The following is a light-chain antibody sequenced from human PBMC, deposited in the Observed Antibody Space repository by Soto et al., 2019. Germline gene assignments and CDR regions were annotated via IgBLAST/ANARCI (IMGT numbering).Light chain of an antibody. V-gene: IGLV2-14*01. J-gene: IGLJ1*01. Sequence: QSVLTQSASVSGSPGQSITISCIGTSSDVGGSKYVSWYQQHPGKAPKLMIYEVNNRPSGVSSRFSGSKSGNTASLTISGLQAEDETDYYCCSFTTSSTYVFGTGTKLTVL. CDR1: SSDVGGSKY. CDR2: EVN. CDR3: CSFTTSSTYV.